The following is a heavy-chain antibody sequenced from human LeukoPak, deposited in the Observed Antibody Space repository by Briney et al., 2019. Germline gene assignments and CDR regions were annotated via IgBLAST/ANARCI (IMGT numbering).Heavy chain of an antibody. CDR1: GFTFSDYY. CDR3: ARDPGRYCSSTSCDQGGY. Sequence: GGSLRLSCAASGFTFSDYYMSWVRQAPGKGLEWVSSISSSSSYIYYADSVKGRFTISRDNAKNSLYLQMNSLRAEDTAVYYCARDPGRYCSSTSCDQGGYWGQGTLVTVSS. J-gene: IGHJ4*02. CDR2: ISSSSSYI. D-gene: IGHD2-2*01. V-gene: IGHV3-21*01.